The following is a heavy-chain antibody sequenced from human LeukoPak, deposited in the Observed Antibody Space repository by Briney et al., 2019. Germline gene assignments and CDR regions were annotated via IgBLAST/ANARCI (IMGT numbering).Heavy chain of an antibody. CDR3: ASLAARRTFDY. D-gene: IGHD6-6*01. CDR2: IYYSGST. V-gene: IGHV4-59*01. CDR1: GGSISSYY. J-gene: IGHJ4*02. Sequence: SETLSLTCTVSGGSISSYYWSWIRQPPGKGLEWIGYIYYSGSTNYNPSLKSRVTISVDTSKNQFSLKLSSVTAADTAVYYCASLAARRTFDYWGQGTLVTISS.